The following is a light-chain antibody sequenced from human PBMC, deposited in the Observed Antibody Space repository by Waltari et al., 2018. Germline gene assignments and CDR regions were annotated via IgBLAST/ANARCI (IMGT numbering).Light chain of an antibody. CDR1: DSDVGAYDF. J-gene: IGLJ1*01. CDR3: SSYTSATTLVV. CDR2: EVS. Sequence: QSALTQPASVSGSPGQSITISCSGTDSDVGAYDFVSWYQQHPGKAPHLIIYEVSNRPSGISNRFSASKSGNTASLTISGLQAEDEADYYCSSYTSATTLVVFGPGTWVTV. V-gene: IGLV2-14*01.